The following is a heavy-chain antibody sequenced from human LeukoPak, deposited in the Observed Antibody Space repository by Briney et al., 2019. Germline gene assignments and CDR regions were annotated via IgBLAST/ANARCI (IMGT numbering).Heavy chain of an antibody. Sequence: PGGSLRLSCAASGHTFSDYWMSWVRQAPGKGLEGVANIKQDGSERYYVDSVKGRFTISRDNAKNSLYLQMNSLRAEDTAVYYCASGNWNDRAFDIWGQGTMVTVSS. V-gene: IGHV3-7*01. J-gene: IGHJ3*02. CDR3: ASGNWNDRAFDI. CDR2: IKQDGSER. D-gene: IGHD1-20*01. CDR1: GHTFSDYW.